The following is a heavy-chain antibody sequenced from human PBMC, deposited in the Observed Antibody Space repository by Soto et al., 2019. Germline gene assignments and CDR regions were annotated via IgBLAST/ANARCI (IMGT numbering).Heavy chain of an antibody. CDR3: ARDRGPYDYFGMDV. Sequence: EVQLVESGGGLVQPGGSLRLSCAVSGFTFSSYDMHWVRQRTGKGLEWVSAIGTDGNTYYTASVKGRFTISRENAKNSLYLQMDSLRAEDTAVYYRARDRGPYDYFGMDVWGQGTTVTVSS. CDR1: GFTFSSYD. V-gene: IGHV3-13*01. CDR2: IGTDGNT. J-gene: IGHJ6*02. D-gene: IGHD3-10*01.